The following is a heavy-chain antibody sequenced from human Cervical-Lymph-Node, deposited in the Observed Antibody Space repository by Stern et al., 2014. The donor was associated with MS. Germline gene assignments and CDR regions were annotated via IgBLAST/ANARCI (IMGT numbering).Heavy chain of an antibody. J-gene: IGHJ4*02. V-gene: IGHV5-51*03. CDR3: ARRGHGYMGIDY. CDR2: IYPGDSET. Sequence: VQLLQPGAEVRKPGESLRISCEVSGYRFTNNWIGWVRQVPGKGMEWMGIIYPGDSETRYSPSFQGQGTILVDKSNSITYLQWSSLKASDTAIYYCARRGHGYMGIDYWGQGTLVTVSS. D-gene: IGHD1-1*01. CDR1: GYRFTNNW.